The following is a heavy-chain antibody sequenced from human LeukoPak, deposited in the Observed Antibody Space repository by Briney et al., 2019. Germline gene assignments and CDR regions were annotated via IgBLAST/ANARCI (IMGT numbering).Heavy chain of an antibody. J-gene: IGHJ4*02. CDR1: GFTFSSHS. CDR2: ISSSSTI. CDR3: ARDGPAYYYDSSGYLRPLDY. V-gene: IGHV3-48*04. Sequence: PGGSLRLSCAASGFTFSSHSMNWVRQAPGKGLEWVSYISSSSTIYYADSVKGRFTISRDNAKNSLYLQMNSLRAEDTAVYYCARDGPAYYYDSSGYLRPLDYWGQGTLVTVSS. D-gene: IGHD3-22*01.